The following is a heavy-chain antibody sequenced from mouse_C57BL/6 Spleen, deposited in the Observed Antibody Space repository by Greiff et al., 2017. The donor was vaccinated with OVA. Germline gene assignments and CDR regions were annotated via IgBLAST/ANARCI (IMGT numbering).Heavy chain of an antibody. CDR2: IYPGSGST. CDR3: ARSGGGYAMSY. J-gene: IGHJ4*01. D-gene: IGHD4-1*01. V-gene: IGHV1-55*01. Sequence: QVQLQQPGAELVKPGASVKMSCKASGYTFTSYWLNWVKQRPGQGLEWIGDIYPGSGSTNYNEKFKSKATLTVDTSSCTAYMQLRSLTSEDSSVYYCARSGGGYAMSYWGQGTSVTVSS. CDR1: GYTFTSYW.